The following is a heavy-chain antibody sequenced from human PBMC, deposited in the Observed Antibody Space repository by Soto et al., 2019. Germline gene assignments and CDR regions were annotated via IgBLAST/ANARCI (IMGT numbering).Heavy chain of an antibody. J-gene: IGHJ5*02. CDR2: IYYSGST. CDR3: ARALRTMMGQNWFDP. CDR1: GGSISSGGYY. Sequence: QVQLQESGPGLVKPSQTLSRTCTVSGGSISSGGYYWSWIRQHPGKGLEWIGYIYYSGSTYYNPSLKSRVTISVDTSKNQFSLKLSSVTAADTAVYYCARALRTMMGQNWFDPWGQGTLVTVSS. D-gene: IGHD3-22*01. V-gene: IGHV4-31*03.